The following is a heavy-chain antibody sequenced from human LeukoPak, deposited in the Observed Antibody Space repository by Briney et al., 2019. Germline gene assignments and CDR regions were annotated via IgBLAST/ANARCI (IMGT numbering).Heavy chain of an antibody. D-gene: IGHD2-2*01. CDR3: ARGPWAYQLPDQPNAFDI. J-gene: IGHJ3*02. Sequence: SQTLSLTCTVSGGSISSGSYYWSWIRQPAGKGLEWIGRIYTSGSTNYNPSLKSRVTISVDTSKNQFSLKLSSVTAADTAVYYCARGPWAYQLPDQPNAFDIWGQGSMVTVSS. CDR1: GGSISSGSYY. CDR2: IYTSGST. V-gene: IGHV4-61*02.